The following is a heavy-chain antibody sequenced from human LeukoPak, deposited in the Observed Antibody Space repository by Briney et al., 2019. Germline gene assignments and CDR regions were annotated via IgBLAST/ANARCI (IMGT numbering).Heavy chain of an antibody. Sequence: ASVKVSCKASGYTFTSYYMHWVRQAPGQGLEWMGIINPSGGSTSYAQKFQGRVTMTRDMSTSTVYMELSSLRSEDMAVYYCARGGSSWLSRGYYYYMDVWGKGTTVTVSS. D-gene: IGHD6-13*01. CDR3: ARGGSSWLSRGYYYYMDV. CDR1: GYTFTSYY. CDR2: INPSGGST. J-gene: IGHJ6*03. V-gene: IGHV1-46*01.